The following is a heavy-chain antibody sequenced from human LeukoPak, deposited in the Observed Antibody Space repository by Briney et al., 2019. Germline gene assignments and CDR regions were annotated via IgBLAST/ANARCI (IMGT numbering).Heavy chain of an antibody. CDR1: GFTFSSYS. D-gene: IGHD5-24*01. CDR3: ARDTADGYNEGGYFDY. CDR2: ISSSSSYI. Sequence: PGGSLRLSCAASGFTFSSYSMNWVRQAPGKGLEWVSSISSSSSYIYYADSVKGRFTISRDNAKNSLYLQMNSLRAEDTAVYYCARDTADGYNEGGYFDYWGQATLVTVS. J-gene: IGHJ4*02. V-gene: IGHV3-21*01.